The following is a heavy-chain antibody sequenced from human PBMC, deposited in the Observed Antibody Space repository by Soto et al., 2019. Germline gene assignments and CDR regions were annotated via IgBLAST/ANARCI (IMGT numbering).Heavy chain of an antibody. CDR3: ARLLYGSGTNIPDY. Sequence: PSQTLSLTCSVSGGYISSSSYYWGCISQPPGKGLEWIGSIHYSGSTNYKSSLKSRVTISVDTSKNQFSLKLSSVTAADTAVYYCARLLYGSGTNIPDYWGQGTLVTVSS. J-gene: IGHJ4*02. D-gene: IGHD3-10*01. CDR1: GGYISSSSYY. V-gene: IGHV4-39*01. CDR2: IHYSGST.